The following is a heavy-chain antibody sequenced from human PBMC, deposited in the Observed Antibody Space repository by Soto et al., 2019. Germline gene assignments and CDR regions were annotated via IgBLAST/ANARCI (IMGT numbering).Heavy chain of an antibody. J-gene: IGHJ6*02. V-gene: IGHV3-33*03. CDR2: ISYDGTAK. CDR3: AKDEGRFLRNYFNYGIDV. Sequence: XGSLRLSFAASGFDVSDHGMHWVRQAPGEGLEWVTVISYDGTAKYYKESVKGRFTTSRDNSKKTLYLQIDSLRVEDTAVYYCAKDEGRFLRNYFNYGIDVWGLGTTVTVSS. CDR1: GFDVSDHG. D-gene: IGHD3-3*01.